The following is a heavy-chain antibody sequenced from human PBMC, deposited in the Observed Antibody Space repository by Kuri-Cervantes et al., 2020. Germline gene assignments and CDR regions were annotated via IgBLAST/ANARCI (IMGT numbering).Heavy chain of an antibody. CDR1: GFTVSSNY. CDR3: AKIQFYDSSGFYPLGYYFDS. V-gene: IGHV3-66*02. D-gene: IGHD3-22*01. CDR2: IYSGGSS. J-gene: IGHJ4*02. Sequence: GGSLRLSCAASGFTVSSNYMSWVRQAPGKGLEWVSVIYSGGSSYYADSVKGRFTISRDNSKNTLYLEMKSLRPEDTAIYYCAKIQFYDSSGFYPLGYYFDSWGQGTLVTVSS.